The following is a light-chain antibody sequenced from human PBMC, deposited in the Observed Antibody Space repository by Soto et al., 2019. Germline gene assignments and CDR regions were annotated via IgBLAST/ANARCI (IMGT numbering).Light chain of an antibody. CDR1: QSVSSSY. CDR3: QQLNSYPLT. J-gene: IGKJ4*01. CDR2: GAS. Sequence: EIVLTHSPGTLSLSPGEIATLSCRASQSVSSSYLAWYQQKPGQAPRLLIYGASSRATGIPDRFSGSGSGTDFTLTISRLEPEDFATYYCQQLNSYPLTFGGGTKVDIK. V-gene: IGKV3-20*01.